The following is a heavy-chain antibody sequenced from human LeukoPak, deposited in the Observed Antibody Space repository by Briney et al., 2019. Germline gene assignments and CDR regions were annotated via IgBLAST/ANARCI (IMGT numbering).Heavy chain of an antibody. D-gene: IGHD6-13*01. CDR1: GFTFSSYG. Sequence: GGSLRLSCAASGFTFSSYGMSWVRQAPGKGLEWVSAISGSGGSTYYADSVKGRFTISRDNSKNTLYLQMNSLRAEDTAVYYCAKEHGGSSWYEDAFDIWGQGTMVTVSS. J-gene: IGHJ3*02. V-gene: IGHV3-23*01. CDR2: ISGSGGST. CDR3: AKEHGGSSWYEDAFDI.